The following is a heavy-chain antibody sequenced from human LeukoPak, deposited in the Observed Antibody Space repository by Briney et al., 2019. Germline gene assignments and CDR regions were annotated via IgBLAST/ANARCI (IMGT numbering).Heavy chain of an antibody. V-gene: IGHV1-69*13. J-gene: IGHJ4*02. CDR3: ARDQGYRYGYGDFDY. CDR1: GYTFTDYY. CDR2: IIPIFGTA. D-gene: IGHD5-18*01. Sequence: SVKVSCKASGYTFTDYYMHWVRQAPGQGLEWMGGIIPIFGTANYAQKFQGRVTITADESTSTAYMELSSLRSEDTAVYYCARDQGYRYGYGDFDYWGQGTLVTVSS.